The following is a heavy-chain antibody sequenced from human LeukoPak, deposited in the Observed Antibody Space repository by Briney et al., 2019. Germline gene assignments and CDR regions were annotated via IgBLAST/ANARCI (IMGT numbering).Heavy chain of an antibody. V-gene: IGHV3-30*04. CDR1: GFTFSSYA. CDR2: ISYDGSTK. CDR3: PGIFGAWHYFDT. Sequence: GGSLRLSCAASGFTFSSYAIHWVRQAPGKGLEWVALISYDGSTKYSTDSVKGRFTISRDNSKNTLYLQMNSLRPEDTAVYYCPGIFGAWHYFDTGGQGTLFTAS. J-gene: IGHJ4*02. D-gene: IGHD3-3*02.